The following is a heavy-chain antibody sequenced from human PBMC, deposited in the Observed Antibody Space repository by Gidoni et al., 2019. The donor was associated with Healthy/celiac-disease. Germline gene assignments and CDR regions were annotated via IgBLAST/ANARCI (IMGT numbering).Heavy chain of an antibody. CDR3: ASPLIVGATGGSAFDI. V-gene: IGHV1-18*01. Sequence: QVQLVPSGAEVKKPGASVQVSCKASGYTFPSYGISWVRQAPGQGLEWMGWITAYNGNTNYAQKLQGRVTMTTDTSTSTAYMELRSLRSDDTAVYCCASPLIVGATGGSAFDIWGQGTMVTVAS. J-gene: IGHJ3*02. D-gene: IGHD1-26*01. CDR1: GYTFPSYG. CDR2: ITAYNGNT.